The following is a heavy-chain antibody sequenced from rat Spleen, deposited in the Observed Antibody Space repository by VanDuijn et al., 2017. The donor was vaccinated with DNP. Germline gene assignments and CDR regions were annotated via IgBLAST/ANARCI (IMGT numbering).Heavy chain of an antibody. Sequence: EVQLQESGPGLVKPSQSLSLTCSVTGYPITTNYWGWIRKFPGNKMEWMGYINYSGNTGYNPSLKSRISITRDTSKNQFFLQLNSVTSEDTATYYCARTGLFGNFVPFDYWGQGVMVTVSS. V-gene: IGHV3-1*01. CDR3: ARTGLFGNFVPFDY. D-gene: IGHD4-1*01. CDR1: GYPITTNY. J-gene: IGHJ2*01. CDR2: INYSGNT.